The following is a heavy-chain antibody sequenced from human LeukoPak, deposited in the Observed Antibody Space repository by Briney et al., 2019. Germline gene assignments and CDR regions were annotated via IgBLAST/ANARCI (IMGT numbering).Heavy chain of an antibody. CDR2: MNPNSGNT. J-gene: IGHJ4*02. D-gene: IGHD3-22*01. CDR1: GYTFTSYD. CDR3: ARGPHERSGYPDD. Sequence: WASVKVSCKASGYTFTSYDINWVRQATGQGLEWMGWMNPNSGNTGYAQKFQGRVTMTRNTSISTAYMELSSLRSEDTAVYCCARGPHERSGYPDDWGQGTLVTVSS. V-gene: IGHV1-8*01.